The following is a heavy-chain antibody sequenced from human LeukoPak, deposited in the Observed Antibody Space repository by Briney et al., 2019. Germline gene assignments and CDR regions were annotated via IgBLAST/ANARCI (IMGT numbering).Heavy chain of an antibody. CDR1: GGSISSYY. Sequence: SETLSLTCTVSGGSISSYYWSWIRQPPGKGLEWIGYIYSSGSTNYNPSLKSRVTISVDTSKNQFSLKLSSVTAADTAVYYCARETVTTVLDYWGQGTLVTVSS. V-gene: IGHV4-4*08. CDR2: IYSSGST. D-gene: IGHD4-17*01. J-gene: IGHJ4*02. CDR3: ARETVTTVLDY.